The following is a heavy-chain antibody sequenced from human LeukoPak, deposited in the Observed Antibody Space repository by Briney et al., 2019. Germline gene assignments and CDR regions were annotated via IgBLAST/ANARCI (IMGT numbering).Heavy chain of an antibody. J-gene: IGHJ5*02. CDR2: IYHSGST. Sequence: SETLSLTCAVSGCSISSGGYSWSWLRQPPGKGLEWIGYIYHSGSTYYNPSLKSRVTISVDRSKNQFSLKLSSVTAADTAVYYCASSVRYFDWFGFDPWGQGTLVTVSS. V-gene: IGHV4-30-2*01. D-gene: IGHD3-9*01. CDR3: ASSVRYFDWFGFDP. CDR1: GCSISSGGYS.